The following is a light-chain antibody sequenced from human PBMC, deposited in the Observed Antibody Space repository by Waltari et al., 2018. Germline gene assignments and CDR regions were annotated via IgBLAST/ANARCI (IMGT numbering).Light chain of an antibody. J-gene: IGLJ3*02. Sequence: QLVLTQSPSASASLGASVKLTCTLSSGHSTNSLAWPQQQPEKGTRYLMNVNSDGSHNKGVGIPDRFSGSSSGAERYLTISSRQSEDEADYYCQTGGHGTWVFGGGTRLTVL. CDR2: VNSDGSH. CDR1: SGHSTNS. V-gene: IGLV4-69*01. CDR3: QTGGHGTWV.